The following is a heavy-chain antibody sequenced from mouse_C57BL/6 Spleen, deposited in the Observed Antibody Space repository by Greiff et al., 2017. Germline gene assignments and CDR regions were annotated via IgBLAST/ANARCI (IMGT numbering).Heavy chain of an antibody. CDR1: GFTFSDYG. CDR2: ISSGSSTI. J-gene: IGHJ2*01. Sequence: EVQLVESGGGLVKPGGSLKLSCAASGFTFSDYGMHWVRQAPEKGLEWVAYISSGSSTIYYADTVKGRFTISRDNAKNNLYLQMTSLRSEDTAMYYCARVPLGRDYCDDWGQGTTLTVSS. CDR3: ARVPLGRDYCDD. D-gene: IGHD4-1*01. V-gene: IGHV5-17*01.